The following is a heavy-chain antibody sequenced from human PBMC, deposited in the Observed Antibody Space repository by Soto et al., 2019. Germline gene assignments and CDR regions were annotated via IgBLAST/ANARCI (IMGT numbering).Heavy chain of an antibody. CDR3: ARILGYCSGGSCKTYWFDP. CDR2: IFSNDEK. J-gene: IGHJ5*02. V-gene: IGHV2-26*01. CDR1: GFSLSNARMG. D-gene: IGHD2-15*01. Sequence: SGPTLVNPTETLTLTCTVSGFSLSNARMGVSWIRQPPGKALEWLAHIFSNDEKSYSTSLKSRLTISKDTSKSQVVLTMTNMDPVDTATYYCARILGYCSGGSCKTYWFDPWGQGTLVTVSS.